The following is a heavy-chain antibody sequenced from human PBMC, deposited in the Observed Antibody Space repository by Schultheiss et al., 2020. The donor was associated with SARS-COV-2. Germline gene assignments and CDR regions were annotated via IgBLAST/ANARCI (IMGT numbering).Heavy chain of an antibody. D-gene: IGHD6-25*01. Sequence: GGSLRLSCAASGFTFSSYSMNWVRQAPGKGLEWVSYISSSSSTIYYADSVKGRFTISRDNSKNTLYLQMNSLRAEDTAVYYCARGGAAPNYYYYGMDVWGQGTTVTVSS. V-gene: IGHV3-48*01. J-gene: IGHJ6*02. CDR3: ARGGAAPNYYYYGMDV. CDR1: GFTFSSYS. CDR2: ISSSSSTI.